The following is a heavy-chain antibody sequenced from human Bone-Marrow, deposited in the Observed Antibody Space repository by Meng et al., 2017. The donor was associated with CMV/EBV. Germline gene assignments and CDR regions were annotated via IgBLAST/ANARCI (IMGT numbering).Heavy chain of an antibody. J-gene: IGHJ4*02. CDR2: IYYSGST. CDR1: GGSISSGGYY. V-gene: IGHV4-31*03. D-gene: IGHD1-26*01. Sequence: ICTASGGSISSGGYYWSWIRQHTGKGLEWIGYIYYSGSTYYNPSLKSRVTISVDTSKNQFSLKLSSVTAADTAVYYCARVNSGSFDYWGQGTLVTVSS. CDR3: ARVNSGSFDY.